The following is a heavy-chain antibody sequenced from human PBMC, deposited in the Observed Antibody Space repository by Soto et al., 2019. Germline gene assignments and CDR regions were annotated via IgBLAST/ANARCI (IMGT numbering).Heavy chain of an antibody. CDR3: ARQLGRGNYYYYMDV. CDR2: IYYSGST. D-gene: IGHD3-16*01. Sequence: SETLSLTCTVSGGSISSSSYYWGWIRQPPGKGLEWIGSIYYSGSTYYNPSLKSRVTISVDTSKNQFSLKLSSVTAADTAVYYCARQLGRGNYYYYMDVWGKGTTVTVSS. CDR1: GGSISSSSYY. J-gene: IGHJ6*03. V-gene: IGHV4-39*01.